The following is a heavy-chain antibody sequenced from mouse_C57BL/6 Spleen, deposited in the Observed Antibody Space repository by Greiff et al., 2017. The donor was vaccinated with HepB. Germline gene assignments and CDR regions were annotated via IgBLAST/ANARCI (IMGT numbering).Heavy chain of an antibody. D-gene: IGHD2-1*01. CDR2: ISSGGDYI. CDR3: TRDGNYERDYFDY. Sequence: KVVESGEGLVKPGGSLKLSCAASGFTFSSYAMSWVRQTPEKRLEWVAYISSGGDYIYYADTVKGRFTISRDNARTTLYLQMSSLKSEDTAMYYCTRDGNYERDYFDYWGQGTTLTVSS. J-gene: IGHJ2*01. V-gene: IGHV5-9-1*02. CDR1: GFTFSSYA.